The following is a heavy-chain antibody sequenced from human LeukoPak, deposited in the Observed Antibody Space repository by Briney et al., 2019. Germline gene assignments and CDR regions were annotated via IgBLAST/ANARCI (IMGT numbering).Heavy chain of an antibody. CDR3: AMGSGYYPGY. V-gene: IGHV1-46*01. CDR2: INPSGGST. CDR1: GYTFTSYY. D-gene: IGHD3-3*01. Sequence: ASIKVSCKASGYTFTSYYMHWVRQAPGQGLEWMGIINPSGGSTSYAQKFQGRVTITRDMSTSTVYMELSSLRSEDTAVYYCAMGSGYYPGYWGQGTLVTVSS. J-gene: IGHJ4*02.